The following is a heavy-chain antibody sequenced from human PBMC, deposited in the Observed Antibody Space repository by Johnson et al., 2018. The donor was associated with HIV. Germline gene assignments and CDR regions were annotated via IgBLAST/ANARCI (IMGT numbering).Heavy chain of an antibody. J-gene: IGHJ3*02. D-gene: IGHD5-24*01. CDR2: LFSGGST. Sequence: QVQLMESGGGVVQPGGSLRLSCAASRFTFSDYGMHWVRQAPGKGLEWVSVLFSGGSTYYADSVKGRFTISRDNSKNTLYLQMNSLRAEDTAVYYCARACRDGYTCDAYDIWGQGTMVTVSS. V-gene: IGHV3-NL1*01. CDR1: RFTFSDYG. CDR3: ARACRDGYTCDAYDI.